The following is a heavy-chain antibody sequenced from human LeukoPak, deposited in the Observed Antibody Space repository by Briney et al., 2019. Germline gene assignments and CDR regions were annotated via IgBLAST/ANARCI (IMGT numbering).Heavy chain of an antibody. CDR1: GFTFSSYA. CDR2: ISGSGGSA. V-gene: IGHV3-23*01. CDR3: AKEWRWLQSGNYFDY. J-gene: IGHJ4*02. D-gene: IGHD5-24*01. Sequence: GGSLRLSCAASGFTFSSYAMSWVRQAPGKGLEWVSAISGSGGSAYYADSVKGRVSISRDTSKSTLYLQMNSMRAEDTAVYDCAKEWRWLQSGNYFDYWGQGTLVTVSS.